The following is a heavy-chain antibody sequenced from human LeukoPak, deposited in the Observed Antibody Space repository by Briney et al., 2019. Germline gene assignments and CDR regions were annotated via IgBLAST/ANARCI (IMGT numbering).Heavy chain of an antibody. V-gene: IGHV1-2*06. CDR2: INPNSGGT. CDR1: GYTFTGYY. CDR3: AREAVASYFDY. J-gene: IGHJ4*02. D-gene: IGHD6-19*01. Sequence: ASVKVSCKASGYTFTGYYIHWVRQAPGQGLEWMGRINPNSGGTNYAQKFQGRVTVTRDTSISTAYMELSRLRSDDTAVYYCAREAVASYFDYWGQGTLVTVSS.